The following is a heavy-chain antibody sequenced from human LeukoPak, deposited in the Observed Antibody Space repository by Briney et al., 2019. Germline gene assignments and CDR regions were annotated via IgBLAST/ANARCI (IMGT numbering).Heavy chain of an antibody. Sequence: ASVKVSCKASGYTFTSYYMHWVRQAPGQGLEWMGIINPSGGSTSYAQKFQGRVTMTRDMSTSTVYMEPSSLRSDDTAVYYCARVPPLYSSSHYYFDYWGQGTLVTVSS. D-gene: IGHD6-6*01. CDR1: GYTFTSYY. CDR2: INPSGGST. V-gene: IGHV1-46*01. CDR3: ARVPPLYSSSHYYFDY. J-gene: IGHJ4*02.